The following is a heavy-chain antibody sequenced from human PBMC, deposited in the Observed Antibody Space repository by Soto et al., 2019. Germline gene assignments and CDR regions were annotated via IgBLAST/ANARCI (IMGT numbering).Heavy chain of an antibody. CDR1: GGSISSYY. J-gene: IGHJ4*02. D-gene: IGHD3-16*01. CDR3: ARRSMILGGYYFDY. CDR2: IYYRGST. V-gene: IGHV4-59*08. Sequence: QVQLQESGPGLVKPSETLSLTCTVSGGSISSYYWSWIRQPPGKGLEWIGYIYYRGSTNYNPSLKSRVTISVDTSKNQFSLKLSSVTAADTAVYYCARRSMILGGYYFDYWGQGTLVTVSS.